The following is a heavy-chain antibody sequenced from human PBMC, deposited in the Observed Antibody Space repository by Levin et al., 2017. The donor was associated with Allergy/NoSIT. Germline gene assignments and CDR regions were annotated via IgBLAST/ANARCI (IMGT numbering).Heavy chain of an antibody. CDR3: ATADRG. V-gene: IGHV3-7*01. D-gene: IGHD3-16*02. J-gene: IGHJ4*02. CDR1: GFTFRNSW. Sequence: TGGSLRLSCVVSGFTFRNSWMDWVRQAPGKGLEWVANINQDGSEKNYVGSVKGRFTISRDNAMNSLYLQMNSLKVEDTAVYYCATADRGWGQGTLVTVSS. CDR2: INQDGSEK.